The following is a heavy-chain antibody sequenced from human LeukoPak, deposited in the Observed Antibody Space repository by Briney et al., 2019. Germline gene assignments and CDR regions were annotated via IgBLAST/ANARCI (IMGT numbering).Heavy chain of an antibody. D-gene: IGHD4-17*01. CDR2: ISGSGGST. CDR1: GFTFSSYA. V-gene: IGHV3-23*01. CDR3: ARGTGTATTYFQH. J-gene: IGHJ1*01. Sequence: GGSLRLSCAASGFTFSSYAMHWVRQAPGKGLEWVSAISGSGGSTYYADSVKGRFTISRDNSKNTLYLQMNSLRDGDTAVYYCARGTGTATTYFQHWGQGTLVTVSS.